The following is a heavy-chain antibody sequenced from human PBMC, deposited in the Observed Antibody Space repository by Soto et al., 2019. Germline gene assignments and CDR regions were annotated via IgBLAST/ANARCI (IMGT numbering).Heavy chain of an antibody. CDR1: GDSINNSHW. V-gene: IGHV4-4*02. D-gene: IGHD4-17*01. CDR2: IYYSGST. CDR3: ARDYGDYGYYYYGMDV. Sequence: TLSLTCAVSGDSINNSHWWSWVRQTPGKGLEWIGYIYYSGSTYYNPSLKSRVTISVDKSKNQFSLKLSSVTAADTAVYYCARDYGDYGYYYYGMDVWGQGTTVTVSS. J-gene: IGHJ6*02.